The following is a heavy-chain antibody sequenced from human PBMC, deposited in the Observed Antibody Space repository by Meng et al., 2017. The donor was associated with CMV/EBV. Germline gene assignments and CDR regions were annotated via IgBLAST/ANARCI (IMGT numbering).Heavy chain of an antibody. V-gene: IGHV4-4*07. Sequence: SGGSISSYYGSWIRQPAGKGLEWIGRIYTSGSTNYNPSLKSRVTMSVDTSKNQFSLKLSSVTAADTAVYYCARDLGAAADPNWFDPWGQGTLVTVSS. D-gene: IGHD6-13*01. CDR3: ARDLGAAADPNWFDP. CDR1: GGSISSYY. J-gene: IGHJ5*02. CDR2: IYTSGST.